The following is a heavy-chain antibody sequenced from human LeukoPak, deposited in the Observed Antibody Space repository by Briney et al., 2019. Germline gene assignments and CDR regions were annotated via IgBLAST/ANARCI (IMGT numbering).Heavy chain of an antibody. CDR1: GYTFTSYD. D-gene: IGHD3-9*01. V-gene: IGHV1-8*01. Sequence: ASVKVSCKASGYTFTSYDINWVRQATGQGLEWMGWMNPNSGNTGYPQKFQGRVTMTRNSSISTAYMELSSLRSEDTAVYYCARVLVYYDVLTGSIYYYMDVWGKGTTVTVSS. CDR3: ARVLVYYDVLTGSIYYYMDV. J-gene: IGHJ6*03. CDR2: MNPNSGNT.